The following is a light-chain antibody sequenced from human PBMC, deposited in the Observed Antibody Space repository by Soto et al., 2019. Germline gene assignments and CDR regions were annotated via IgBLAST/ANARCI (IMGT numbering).Light chain of an antibody. J-gene: IGKJ2*01. V-gene: IGKV3-20*01. CDR2: GVF. Sequence: ENVLTQSPGTVSLSPGERATLSCRASQGVTSNHLAWYQQKPGKAPRLLIYGVFNRATGIPDRFSGSGSGTYFNLTITRLEPEDSAVYFCQHYDGSPRTFGQGTKLESK. CDR1: QGVTSNH. CDR3: QHYDGSPRT.